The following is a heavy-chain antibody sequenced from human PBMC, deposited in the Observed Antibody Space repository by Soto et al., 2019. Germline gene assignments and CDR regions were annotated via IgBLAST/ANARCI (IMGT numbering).Heavy chain of an antibody. CDR3: ARPFKGSGSYGAFAI. V-gene: IGHV5-51*01. CDR2: IYPGDSDT. J-gene: IGHJ3*02. D-gene: IGHD3-10*01. Sequence: PGESLNVSCKGSGYTFICRWIGWVRQMPGKGLEWMGIIYPGDSDTRYSPSFQGQVTMSADKSISTAYLQWSSLKASDTAMYYCARPFKGSGSYGAFAIWGQGTMVTVSS. CDR1: GYTFICRW.